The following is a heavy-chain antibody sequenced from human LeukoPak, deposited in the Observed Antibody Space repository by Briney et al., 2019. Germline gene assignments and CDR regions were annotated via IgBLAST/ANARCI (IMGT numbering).Heavy chain of an antibody. D-gene: IGHD5-18*01. Sequence: SETLSLTCTVSGASISRDTYFWGWIRQSPEKGLEWIGSIDSSGTTHYNSSLKSRVIISVDTSKNQVPLNLTSVTFADMAVYYCARHGYIQFWLYWGQGTQVIVSS. CDR2: IDSSGTT. CDR1: GASISRDTYF. J-gene: IGHJ4*02. CDR3: ARHGYIQFWLY. V-gene: IGHV4-39*01.